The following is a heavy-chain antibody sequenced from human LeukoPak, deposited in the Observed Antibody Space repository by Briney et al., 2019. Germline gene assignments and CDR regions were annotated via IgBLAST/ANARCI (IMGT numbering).Heavy chain of an antibody. CDR2: ISSRGDST. CDR1: GFIFSNYA. J-gene: IGHJ4*02. D-gene: IGHD6-19*01. CDR3: VKGPRPDITVAHTVEN. Sequence: GGSLRLSCAASGFIFSNYARSWVRQVPGRGLEWVSTISSRGDSTYVADSVEGRFTISRDNSKNSLYLQMNTVRAEDTAVYYCVKGPRPDITVAHTVENWGQGTLVTVSS. V-gene: IGHV3-23*01.